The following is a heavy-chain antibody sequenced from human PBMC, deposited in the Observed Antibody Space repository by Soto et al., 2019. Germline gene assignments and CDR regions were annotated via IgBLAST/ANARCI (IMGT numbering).Heavy chain of an antibody. CDR3: TTDDEDNGNDGDFDY. Sequence: EVHLVESGGGLVKPGGSLRLSCAASGLPFSKAWMSWVRQAPGKGLEWVGRTKNKGTTDYAAPVKDRFTISRDDSQNMVYLPMDSLKTEDTAVYYCTTDDEDNGNDGDFDYWGQGTLVTVSS. J-gene: IGHJ4*02. CDR1: GLPFSKAW. V-gene: IGHV3-15*01. CDR2: TKNKGTT. D-gene: IGHD1-1*01.